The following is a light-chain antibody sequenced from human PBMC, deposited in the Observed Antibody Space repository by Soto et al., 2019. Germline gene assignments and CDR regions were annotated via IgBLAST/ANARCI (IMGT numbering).Light chain of an antibody. CDR1: SSNIGNSF. V-gene: IGLV1-47*02. Sequence: QSVLTQPPSASGTPGQRVIISCSGSSSNIGNSFVYWYQQFPGAAPRLLIYTNDQRPSDVPDRFSGSKSGTSASLTISGLRSEDEADYYCAAWDDSLNVLFGGGTKVTVL. J-gene: IGLJ2*01. CDR2: TND. CDR3: AAWDDSLNVL.